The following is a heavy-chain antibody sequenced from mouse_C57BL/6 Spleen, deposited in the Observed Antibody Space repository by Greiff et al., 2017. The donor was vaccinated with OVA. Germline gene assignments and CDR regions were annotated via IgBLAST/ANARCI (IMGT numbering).Heavy chain of an antibody. Sequence: QVQLQQSGAELVKPGASVKLSCKASGYTFTSYWMHWVKQRPGQGLEWIGMIHPNSGSTNYNEKFKSKATLPVDKSSSTAYMQLSSLTSEDSAVYYCARWLQGFDYWGQGTTLTVSS. V-gene: IGHV1-64*01. CDR1: GYTFTSYW. J-gene: IGHJ2*01. D-gene: IGHD2-2*01. CDR3: ARWLQGFDY. CDR2: IHPNSGST.